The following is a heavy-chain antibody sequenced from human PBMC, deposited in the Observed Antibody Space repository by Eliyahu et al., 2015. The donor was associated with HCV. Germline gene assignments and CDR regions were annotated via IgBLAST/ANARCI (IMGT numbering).Heavy chain of an antibody. Sequence: EVQLVESGGGLVQPGGSLRLSCAASGFTFSRYWMTWVRQAPGKGLEWVANIKQDGSEKYYVDSVKGRFTISRDNAKNSLYLQMNSLRAEDTAVYYCGGYCSGYSCYSFQIDYWGQGTLVTVSS. V-gene: IGHV3-7*01. J-gene: IGHJ4*02. CDR2: IKQDGSEK. D-gene: IGHD2-15*01. CDR3: GGYCSGYSCYSFQIDY. CDR1: GFTFSRYW.